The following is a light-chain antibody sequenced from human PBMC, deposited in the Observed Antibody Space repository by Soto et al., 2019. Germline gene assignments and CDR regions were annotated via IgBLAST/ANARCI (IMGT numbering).Light chain of an antibody. J-gene: IGKJ3*01. CDR1: QSVSSY. Sequence: EIVLTQSPATLSLSPGERATLSCRASQSVSSYLAWYQQTPGQAPRLLIYDASSRATGIPARFSASGSRTDFTLTISTPEPEDFADYSCQQRRNFFGPGTPVDIQ. V-gene: IGKV3-11*01. CDR2: DAS. CDR3: QQRRNF.